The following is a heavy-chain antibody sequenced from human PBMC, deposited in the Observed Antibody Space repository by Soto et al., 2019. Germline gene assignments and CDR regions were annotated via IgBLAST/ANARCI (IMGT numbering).Heavy chain of an antibody. CDR2: INPNSGGT. J-gene: IGHJ5*02. Sequence: ASVKVSCKASGYTFTGYYMHWVRQAPGQGLEWMGWINPNSGGTNYAQKFQGRVTMTTDTSTSTAYMELRSLRSDDTAVYYCARDRGPYYDFWSGYPNWFDPWGQGTLVTVSS. D-gene: IGHD3-3*01. CDR3: ARDRGPYYDFWSGYPNWFDP. V-gene: IGHV1-2*02. CDR1: GYTFTGYY.